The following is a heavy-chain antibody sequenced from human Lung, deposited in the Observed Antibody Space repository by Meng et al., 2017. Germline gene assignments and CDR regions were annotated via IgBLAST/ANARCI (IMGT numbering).Heavy chain of an antibody. V-gene: IGHV3-30*04. CDR2: IAHDGYNK. D-gene: IGHD3-16*01. CDR3: TRRGNWGSAFDI. CDR1: GFSFSNYP. J-gene: IGHJ3*02. Sequence: VQRGEFGGGVVQPGRSLRLSCVASGFSFSNYPVHWVRQAPGKGLQWVANIAHDGYNKDYADSVKGRFTISRDNSKNTLSLEMNDLRVEDTAVYYCTRRGNWGSAFDIWGQGTMVTVSS.